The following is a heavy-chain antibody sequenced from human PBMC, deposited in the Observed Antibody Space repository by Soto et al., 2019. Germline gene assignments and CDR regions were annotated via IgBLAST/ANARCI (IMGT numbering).Heavy chain of an antibody. CDR3: ARVAADAYWSGYDDY. Sequence: QEQLQESGPRLVKPSETLSLTCSVSGGSISNYHWSWIRQPPGKGLEWIGYISYTGSTNYSPSLKSRVTMLLATAKKQFSLELSSVPAADTAVYYCARVAADAYWSGYDDYWGQGTLVTVSS. D-gene: IGHD3-3*01. CDR2: ISYTGST. CDR1: GGSISNYH. V-gene: IGHV4-59*01. J-gene: IGHJ4*02.